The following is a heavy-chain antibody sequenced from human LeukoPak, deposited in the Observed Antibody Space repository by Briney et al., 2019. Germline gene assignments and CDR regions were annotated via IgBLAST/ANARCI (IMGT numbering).Heavy chain of an antibody. Sequence: SETLSLTCSVSGGSISSYYWSWIRQPPGKGLEWIGYIYYSGSTNYNPSLKSRVTMSVDTSKNQFSLKLSSVTAADTAVYYCARDQYYYDSSGSPIFDYWGQGTLVTVSS. D-gene: IGHD3-22*01. V-gene: IGHV4-59*12. J-gene: IGHJ4*02. CDR1: GGSISSYY. CDR3: ARDQYYYDSSGSPIFDY. CDR2: IYYSGST.